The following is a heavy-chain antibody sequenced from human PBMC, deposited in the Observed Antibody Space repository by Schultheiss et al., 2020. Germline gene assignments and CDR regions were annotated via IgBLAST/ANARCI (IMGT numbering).Heavy chain of an antibody. D-gene: IGHD1-14*01. CDR1: GYTFSSYA. J-gene: IGHJ6*02. V-gene: IGHV1-69*06. CDR3: ARDYEVTGQGYYYYYGMDV. CDR2: IIPIFGTA. Sequence: SVKVSCKTSGYTFSSYAISWVRQAPGQGLEWMGGIIPIFGTANYAQKFQGRVTITADKSTSTAYMELSSLRSEDTAVYYCARDYEVTGQGYYYYYGMDVWGQGHTGTVAS.